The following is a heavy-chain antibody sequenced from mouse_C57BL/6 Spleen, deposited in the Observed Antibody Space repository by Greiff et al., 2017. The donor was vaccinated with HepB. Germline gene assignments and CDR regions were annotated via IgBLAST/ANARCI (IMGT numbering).Heavy chain of an antibody. D-gene: IGHD1-1*01. J-gene: IGHJ1*03. Sequence: DVMLVESGEGLVKPGGSLKLSCAASGFTFSSYAMSWVRQTPEKRLEWVAYISSGGAYIYYADTVKGRFTISRDNARNTLYLQMSSLKSEDTAMYYCTRGYYGSSPYWYFDVWGTGTTVTVSS. CDR3: TRGYYGSSPYWYFDV. CDR2: ISSGGAYI. V-gene: IGHV5-9-1*02. CDR1: GFTFSSYA.